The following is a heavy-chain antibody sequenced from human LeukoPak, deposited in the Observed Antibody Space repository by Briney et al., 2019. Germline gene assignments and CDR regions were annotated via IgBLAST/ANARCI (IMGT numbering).Heavy chain of an antibody. Sequence: PGGSLRLSCAASGFTFSSYEMNWVRQASGKGLEWVSYISSSGSTIYYADSVKGRFTISRDNAKNSLYLQMNSLRAEDTAVYYCARDVDYGGNLRDWGQGTLVTVSS. J-gene: IGHJ4*02. D-gene: IGHD4-23*01. V-gene: IGHV3-48*03. CDR1: GFTFSSYE. CDR2: ISSSGSTI. CDR3: ARDVDYGGNLRD.